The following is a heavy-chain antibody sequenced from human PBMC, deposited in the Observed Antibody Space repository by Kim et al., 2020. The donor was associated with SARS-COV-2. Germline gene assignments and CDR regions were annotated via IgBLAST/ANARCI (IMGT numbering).Heavy chain of an antibody. J-gene: IGHJ4*02. CDR3: AKFSQTWRVGATSVDY. D-gene: IGHD1-26*01. V-gene: IGHV3-23*01. CDR1: GFTFSSYA. Sequence: GGSLRLSCAASGFTFSSYAMSWVRQAPGKGLEWVSAISGSGGSTYYADSVKGRFTISRDNSKNTLYLQMNSLRAEDTAVYYCAKFSQTWRVGATSVDYWGQGTLVTVSS. CDR2: ISGSGGST.